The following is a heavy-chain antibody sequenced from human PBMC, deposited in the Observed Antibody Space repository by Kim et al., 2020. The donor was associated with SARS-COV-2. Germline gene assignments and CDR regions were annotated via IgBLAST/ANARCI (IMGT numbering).Heavy chain of an antibody. CDR3: ARDLIAAKEWEPKGVDY. CDR2: IKQDGSEK. Sequence: GGSLRLSCAASGFTFSSYWMSWVRQAPGKGLEWVANIKQDGSEKYYVDSVKGRFTISRDNAKNSLYLQMNSLRAEDTAVYYCARDLIAAKEWEPKGVDYWGQGTLVTVSS. V-gene: IGHV3-7*01. J-gene: IGHJ4*02. D-gene: IGHD1-26*01. CDR1: GFTFSSYW.